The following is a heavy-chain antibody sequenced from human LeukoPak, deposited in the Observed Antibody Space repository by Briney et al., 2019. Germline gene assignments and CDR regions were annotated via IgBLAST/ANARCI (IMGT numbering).Heavy chain of an antibody. V-gene: IGHV4-4*02. CDR3: ARHPLTYDFWSGYERDWFDP. CDR2: IYYSGST. Sequence: SGTLSLTCAVSGGSISSSNWWSWVRQPPGKGLEWIGSIYYSGSTYYNPSLKSRVTISVDTSKNQFSLKLSSVTAADTAVYYCARHPLTYDFWSGYERDWFDPWGQGTLVTVSS. CDR1: GGSISSSNW. J-gene: IGHJ5*02. D-gene: IGHD3-3*01.